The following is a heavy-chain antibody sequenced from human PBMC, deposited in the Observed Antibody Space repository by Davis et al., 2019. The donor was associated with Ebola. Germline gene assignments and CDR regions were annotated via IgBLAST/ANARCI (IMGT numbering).Heavy chain of an antibody. J-gene: IGHJ4*02. Sequence: GGSLRLSCAASGFTFSNYAMSWVRQGPGKGLEWVSTMSGSGSSGDTRYAGSVKGRFTISRDNAKNTLYLQMNSLRAEDTAVYYCARVLYYYDSSGYYYFDYWGQGTLVTVSS. V-gene: IGHV3-23*01. CDR1: GFTFSNYA. D-gene: IGHD3-22*01. CDR2: MSGSGSSGDT. CDR3: ARVLYYYDSSGYYYFDY.